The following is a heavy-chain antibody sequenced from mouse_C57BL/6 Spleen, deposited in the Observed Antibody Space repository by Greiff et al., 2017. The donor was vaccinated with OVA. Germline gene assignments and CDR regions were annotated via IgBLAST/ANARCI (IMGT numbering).Heavy chain of an antibody. CDR2: ISYDGSN. Sequence: ESGPGLVKPSQSLSLTCSVTGYSITSGYYWNWIRQFPGNKLEWMGYISYDGSNNYNPSLKNRISITRDTSKNQFFLKLNSVTTEDTATYYCARSEGDSSGYFAYWGQGTLVTVSA. V-gene: IGHV3-6*01. D-gene: IGHD3-2*02. J-gene: IGHJ3*01. CDR3: ARSEGDSSGYFAY. CDR1: GYSITSGYY.